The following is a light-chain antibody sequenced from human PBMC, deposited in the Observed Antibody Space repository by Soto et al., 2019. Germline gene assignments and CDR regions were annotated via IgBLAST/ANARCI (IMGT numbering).Light chain of an antibody. CDR1: QDLSRW. Sequence: DIQMTQSPSSVSASVGDRVIITCRASQDLSRWLSWYQQKPGKAPQLLIYATSTLQSGVPSRFSGSGSGTDLTLTSISLQPEDFATYYCQQANSLPHALGGGTRVEIK. V-gene: IGKV1-12*01. CDR3: QQANSLPHA. J-gene: IGKJ4*01. CDR2: ATS.